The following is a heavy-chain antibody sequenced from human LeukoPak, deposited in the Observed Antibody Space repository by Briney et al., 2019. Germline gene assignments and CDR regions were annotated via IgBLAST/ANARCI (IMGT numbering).Heavy chain of an antibody. Sequence: PSETLSLTCTVSGGSISSSSYYWGWIRQPPGKGLEWIGSIYYSGSTYYNPSLKSRVTISVDTSKNQFSLKLSSVTAADTAVYYCARLPDEEQQLVDLDYWGQGTLVTVSS. CDR1: GGSISSSSYY. CDR2: IYYSGST. CDR3: ARLPDEEQQLVDLDY. D-gene: IGHD6-13*01. J-gene: IGHJ4*02. V-gene: IGHV4-39*01.